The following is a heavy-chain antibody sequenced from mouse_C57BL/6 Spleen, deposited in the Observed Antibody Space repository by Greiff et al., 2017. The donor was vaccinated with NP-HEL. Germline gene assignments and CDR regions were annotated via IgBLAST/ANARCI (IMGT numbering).Heavy chain of an antibody. D-gene: IGHD3-2*02. CDR2: ILPGSGST. V-gene: IGHV1-9*01. Sequence: QVQLKESGAELMKPGASVKLSCKASGYTFTGYWLEWVKQRPGHGLEWIGEILPGSGSTNYNEKFKGKATFTADTSSNTAYMQLSSLTTEDSAIYYCASSSYVPYYYAMDYWGQGTSVTVSS. J-gene: IGHJ4*01. CDR1: GYTFTGYW. CDR3: ASSSYVPYYYAMDY.